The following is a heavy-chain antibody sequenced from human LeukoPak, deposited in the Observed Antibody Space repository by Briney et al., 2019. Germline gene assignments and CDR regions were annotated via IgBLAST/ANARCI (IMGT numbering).Heavy chain of an antibody. D-gene: IGHD6-19*01. Sequence: ASVKVSCKASGYTFTGYYMHWVRQAPGQGLEWMGWIYPNSGGTNYAQKFQGSVTMTRDTSISTAYMELSRLRYDDTAVYYCARVPISSGWSSGQSYYFDYWGQGTLVTVS. V-gene: IGHV1-2*02. CDR1: GYTFTGYY. CDR3: ARVPISSGWSSGQSYYFDY. CDR2: IYPNSGGT. J-gene: IGHJ4*02.